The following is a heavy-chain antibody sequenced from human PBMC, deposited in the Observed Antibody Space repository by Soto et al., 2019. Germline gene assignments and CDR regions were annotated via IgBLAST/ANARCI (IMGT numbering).Heavy chain of an antibody. D-gene: IGHD6-25*01. J-gene: IGHJ6*02. CDR1: GFSFTTYW. CDR3: ARLAGSPSGMDV. Sequence: PGESLKISCQASGFSFTTYWIAWVRQMPGKGLEWMGVIYPGDSDLRYSPSFRGQVSISADRSITTAYLQWSSLKASDIAIYYCARLAGSPSGMDVWGLGTTVTVSS. V-gene: IGHV5-51*01. CDR2: IYPGDSDL.